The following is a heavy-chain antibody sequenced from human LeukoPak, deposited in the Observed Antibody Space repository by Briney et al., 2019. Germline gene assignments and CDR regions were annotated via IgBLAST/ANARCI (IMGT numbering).Heavy chain of an antibody. Sequence: GGSLRLSCEASGFTFSDHWMNWVRQAPGKGLEWVACIKQDGSQKDYVDSVKGRFTISRDNAKNSLYLQMSSLRAEDTAVYYCVRVERDTYYTMDVWGQGTTVIVSS. D-gene: IGHD5-24*01. CDR2: IKQDGSQK. V-gene: IGHV3-7*03. CDR3: VRVERDTYYTMDV. J-gene: IGHJ6*01. CDR1: GFTFSDHW.